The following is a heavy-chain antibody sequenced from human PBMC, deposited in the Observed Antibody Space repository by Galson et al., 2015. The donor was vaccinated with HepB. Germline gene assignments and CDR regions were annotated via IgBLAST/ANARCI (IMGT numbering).Heavy chain of an antibody. CDR3: ATDPGRGLGDFDY. Sequence: SVKVSCKVSGYTLTELSMHWVRQAPGKGLEWMGGLDPEDGETIYAQKFQGRVTMTEDTSTDTAYMELSSLRSEDTAVYYCATDPGRGLGDFDYWGQGTLVTVSS. J-gene: IGHJ4*02. CDR1: GYTLTELS. V-gene: IGHV1-24*01. CDR2: LDPEDGET. D-gene: IGHD1-26*01.